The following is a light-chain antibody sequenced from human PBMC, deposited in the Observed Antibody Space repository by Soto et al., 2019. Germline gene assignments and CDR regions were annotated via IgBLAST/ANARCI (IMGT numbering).Light chain of an antibody. CDR2: GAS. Sequence: EIVMTQSPATLSVSPGERATLSCRASQSVSNNLAWYQKKPGQAPRLLIYGASTRATGIPARFSGSGSGTEFTLTISSLQSKDFAVYYCQQYNNRWTFGQGTKVEIK. V-gene: IGKV3-15*01. CDR1: QSVSNN. CDR3: QQYNNRWT. J-gene: IGKJ1*01.